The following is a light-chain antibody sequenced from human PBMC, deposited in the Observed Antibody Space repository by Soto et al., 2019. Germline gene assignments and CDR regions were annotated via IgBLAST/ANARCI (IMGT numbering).Light chain of an antibody. CDR2: YDS. V-gene: IGLV3-21*04. J-gene: IGLJ2*01. Sequence: SYELTQPPSVSVAPGKTARITCGGNNIGSKSVHWYQQKPGQAPVLVIYYDSDRPSGIPERFSGSNSGNTATLTISRVEDGDEADYCCQVWDSSSDHVVFGGGTKLTVL. CDR1: NIGSKS. CDR3: QVWDSSSDHVV.